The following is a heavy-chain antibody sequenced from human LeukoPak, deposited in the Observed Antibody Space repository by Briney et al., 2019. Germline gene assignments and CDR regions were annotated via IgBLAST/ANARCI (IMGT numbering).Heavy chain of an antibody. CDR3: AKDRVDSYGSGSPY. CDR1: GFIFSSYA. CDR2: IRGSVGST. D-gene: IGHD3-10*01. J-gene: IGHJ4*02. V-gene: IGHV3-23*01. Sequence: GGSLRLSCAASGFIFSSYAMSWVRQAPGKGLEWVSAIRGSVGSTYYADSVKGPFTLSRDNSKNTLYVQKDSLRAEDTAVYYCAKDRVDSYGSGSPYWGQGTLVTVSS.